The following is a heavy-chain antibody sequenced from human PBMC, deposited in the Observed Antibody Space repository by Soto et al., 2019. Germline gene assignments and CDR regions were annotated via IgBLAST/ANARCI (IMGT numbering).Heavy chain of an antibody. CDR1: GFTFDDYT. V-gene: IGHV3-43*01. D-gene: IGHD1-7*01. J-gene: IGHJ6*02. Sequence: GGSLRLSCAASGFTFDDYTMHWVRQAPGKGLEWVSLISWDGGSTYYADSVKGRFTISRDNSKNSLYLQMNSLRTEDTALYYCAKDGRGYWNSYYYYGMDVWGQGTTVTVSS. CDR2: ISWDGGST. CDR3: AKDGRGYWNSYYYYGMDV.